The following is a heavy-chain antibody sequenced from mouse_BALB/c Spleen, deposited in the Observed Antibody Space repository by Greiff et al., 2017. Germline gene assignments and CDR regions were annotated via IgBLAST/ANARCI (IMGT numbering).Heavy chain of an antibody. V-gene: IGHV5-17*02. Sequence: DVLLVESGGGLVQPGGSRKLSCAASGFTFSSFGMHWVRQAPEKGLEWVAYISSGSSTIYYADTVKGRFTISRDNPKNTLFLQMTSLRSEDAAMYCAARDYYGYGDYWGQGTTLTVSS. J-gene: IGHJ2*01. D-gene: IGHD1-2*01. CDR3: ARDYYGYGDY. CDR2: ISSGSSTI. CDR1: GFTFSSFG.